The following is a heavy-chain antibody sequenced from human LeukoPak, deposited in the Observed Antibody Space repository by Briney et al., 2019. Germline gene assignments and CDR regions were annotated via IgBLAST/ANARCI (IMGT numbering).Heavy chain of an antibody. Sequence: GGSLRLSCAASGFTFSRLAMTWVRQAPGKGLEWVSTISASGPYYADAVRGRFTISRDNAKNSLYLQMNSLRAEDTAVYYCSSGGTNSWAYWGQGTLVTVSS. CDR2: ISASGP. CDR3: SSGGTNSWAY. D-gene: IGHD2-2*01. J-gene: IGHJ4*02. CDR1: GFTFSRLA. V-gene: IGHV3-23*01.